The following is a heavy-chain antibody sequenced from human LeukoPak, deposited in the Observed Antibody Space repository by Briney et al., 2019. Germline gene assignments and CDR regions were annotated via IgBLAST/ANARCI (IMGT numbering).Heavy chain of an antibody. CDR2: IKRDGSEK. V-gene: IGHV3-7*01. CDR3: ARDFRFLEDY. D-gene: IGHD3-3*01. J-gene: IGHJ4*02. CDR1: GFTFSSYW. Sequence: GGSLRLSCAASGFTFSSYWMTWVRQAPGKGPEWVGNIKRDGSEKYYVDSVKGRFTISRDNAKNSLYLQMNSLRAVDTAVYYCARDFRFLEDYWGQGTLVTVSS.